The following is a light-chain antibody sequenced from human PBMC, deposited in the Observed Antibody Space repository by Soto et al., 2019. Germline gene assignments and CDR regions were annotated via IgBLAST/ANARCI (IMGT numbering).Light chain of an antibody. CDR3: QQYGSLWT. V-gene: IGKV3-20*01. CDR1: QSVSSSY. J-gene: IGKJ1*01. CDR2: GAS. Sequence: EIVLTQSPGTLSLSPGERATLSCRASQSVSSSYLAWYQQKPGQAPRLLIYGASSRATGIPGRFSGSGSGTDFTLTISSLEPEDFAMYYCQQYGSLWTFGQGTKVAIK.